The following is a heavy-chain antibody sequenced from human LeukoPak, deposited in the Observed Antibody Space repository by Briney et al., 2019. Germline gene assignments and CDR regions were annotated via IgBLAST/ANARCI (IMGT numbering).Heavy chain of an antibody. CDR2: MSHTGAT. Sequence: SETLSLTCAVFGGSFSGYYWSWIRQSPEKGLEWIGEMSHTGATNYNPSLKSRVTVSVDTSKKQFSLNLRSVTAADTAVYYCARGLHYNILTGGMDVWGQWTTVIVSS. CDR1: GGSFSGYY. V-gene: IGHV4-34*01. CDR3: ARGLHYNILTGGMDV. J-gene: IGHJ6*02. D-gene: IGHD3-9*01.